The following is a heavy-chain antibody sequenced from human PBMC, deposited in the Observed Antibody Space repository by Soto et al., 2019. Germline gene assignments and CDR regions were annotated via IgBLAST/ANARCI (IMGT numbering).Heavy chain of an antibody. CDR3: ASTYYYDSGVGHYYYYGMDV. J-gene: IGHJ6*02. D-gene: IGHD3-22*01. Sequence: QVQLQESGPGLVKPSQTLSLTCTVSGGSISSGGYYWSWIRQHPGKGLEWIGYIYYSGSTYYNPSLESRVTISVDTSKNQFSLKLSSVTAADTAVYYCASTYYYDSGVGHYYYYGMDVWGQGTTVTVSS. CDR2: IYYSGST. CDR1: GGSISSGGYY. V-gene: IGHV4-31*03.